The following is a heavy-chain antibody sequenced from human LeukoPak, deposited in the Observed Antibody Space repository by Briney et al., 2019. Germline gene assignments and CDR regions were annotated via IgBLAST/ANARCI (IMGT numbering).Heavy chain of an antibody. D-gene: IGHD3-3*01. V-gene: IGHV2-5*01. CDR3: ARNNDFWSGFDY. CDR2: IYWKDDK. CDR1: GFSLSTSGVG. Sequence: SGPTLVKPTQTLTLTCTFSGFSLSTSGVGVGWIRQPPGKALEWLALIYWKDDKRYSPSLKSRLTITKDTSKNQVVLTMTNMDPVDTATYYCARNNDFWSGFDYWGQGTLVTVSS. J-gene: IGHJ4*02.